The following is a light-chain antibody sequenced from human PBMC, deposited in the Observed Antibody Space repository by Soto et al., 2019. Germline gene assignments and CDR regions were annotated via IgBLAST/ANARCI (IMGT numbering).Light chain of an antibody. J-gene: IGKJ1*01. CDR2: GAS. Sequence: EIVLTQSPRTLSLSPGERAILSCRASQSVSSSYLAWYQQKPGQAPRLLIYGASNRATGIPDRFSGSGSGTDFTLTISRLEPEDFAVYYGQQYGSSPRTFGQGTKVEIK. V-gene: IGKV3-20*01. CDR1: QSVSSSY. CDR3: QQYGSSPRT.